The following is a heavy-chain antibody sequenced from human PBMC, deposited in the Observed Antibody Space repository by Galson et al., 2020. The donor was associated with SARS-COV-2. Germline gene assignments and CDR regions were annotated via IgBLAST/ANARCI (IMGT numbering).Heavy chain of an antibody. D-gene: IGHD3-3*01. CDR1: GGTISSGGYY. CDR2: IYYSGRT. CDR3: ARGNGITIVGVVIIGAFDI. V-gene: IGHV4-31*03. Sequence: SETLSLTCTVSGGTISSGGYYWSWIRQHPGKGLEWIGYIYYSGRTYYNPSLKSRVTISVDTSKNQFSLKLSSVTAADTAVYYCARGNGITIVGVVIIGAFDIWGQGTMVTVSS. J-gene: IGHJ3*02.